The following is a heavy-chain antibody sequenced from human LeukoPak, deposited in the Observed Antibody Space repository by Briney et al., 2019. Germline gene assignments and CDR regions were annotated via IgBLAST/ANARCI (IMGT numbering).Heavy chain of an antibody. V-gene: IGHV4-34*01. CDR1: GGSFSGYY. D-gene: IGHD5-18*01. CDR3: ARDTPHTAMANGYFDY. J-gene: IGHJ4*02. CDR2: INHSGST. Sequence: PSETLSLTCAVYGGSFSGYYWSWIRQPPGKGLEWIGEINHSGSTNYNPSLKSRVTISVDTSKNQFSLKLSSVTAEDTAVYYCARDTPHTAMANGYFDYWGQGTLVTVSS.